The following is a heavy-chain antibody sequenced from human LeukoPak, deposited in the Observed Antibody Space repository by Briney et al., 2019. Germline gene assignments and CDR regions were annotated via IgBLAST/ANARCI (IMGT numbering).Heavy chain of an antibody. V-gene: IGHV3-21*01. CDR2: ISSSSSYI. CDR3: ARVAAAGILVG. D-gene: IGHD6-13*01. Sequence: GGSLRLSCAASGFTFSSYWMNWARQAPGKGLEWVSSISSSSSYIYYADSVKGRFTISRDNAKNSLYLQMNSLRAEDTAVYYCARVAAAGILVGWGQGTLVTVSS. J-gene: IGHJ4*02. CDR1: GFTFSSYW.